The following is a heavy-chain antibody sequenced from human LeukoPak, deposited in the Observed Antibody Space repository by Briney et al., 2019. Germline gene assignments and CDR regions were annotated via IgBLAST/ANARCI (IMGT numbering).Heavy chain of an antibody. CDR3: ARVPRSLHYYDSSGYYPN. Sequence: SVKVSCKASGGTVSSYAISWVRQAPGQGLEWMGGIIPIFGTANYAQKFQGRVTITTDESTSTAYMELSSLRSGDTAVYYCARVPRSLHYYDSSGYYPNWGQGTLVTVSS. V-gene: IGHV1-69*05. CDR1: GGTVSSYA. CDR2: IIPIFGTA. J-gene: IGHJ4*02. D-gene: IGHD3-22*01.